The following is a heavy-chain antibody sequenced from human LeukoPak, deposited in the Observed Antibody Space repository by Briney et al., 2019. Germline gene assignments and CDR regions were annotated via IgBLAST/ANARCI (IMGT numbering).Heavy chain of an antibody. V-gene: IGHV4-59*01. J-gene: IGHJ5*02. Sequence: SETLSLTCTVSGGSISSYYWSCIRQPPGKGLEWIGYIYYSGSTNYNPSLKSRATISVDTSKNQFSLKLSSVTAADTAVYYCARDLMGAAGENWFDPWGQGTLVTVSS. CDR1: GGSISSYY. CDR3: ARDLMGAAGENWFDP. D-gene: IGHD6-13*01. CDR2: IYYSGST.